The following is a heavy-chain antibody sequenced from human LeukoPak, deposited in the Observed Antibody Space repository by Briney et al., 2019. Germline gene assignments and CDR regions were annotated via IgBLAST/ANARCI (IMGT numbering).Heavy chain of an antibody. J-gene: IGHJ4*02. CDR2: INPSGGST. CDR1: GYTFTSYY. CDR3: ARDHEYYYGSGSYYPGGCDY. V-gene: IGHV1-46*01. Sequence: GASVKVSCKASGYTFTSYYMHWVRQAPGQGLEWMGIINPSGGSTTYAQKCQGRVTMTRDTTTSTVYMELSSLRSEDTAVYYCARDHEYYYGSGSYYPGGCDYWGQGTLVTVSS. D-gene: IGHD3-10*01.